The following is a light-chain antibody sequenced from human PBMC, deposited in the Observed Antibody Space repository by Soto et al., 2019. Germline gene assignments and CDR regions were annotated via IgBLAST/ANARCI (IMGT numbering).Light chain of an antibody. CDR1: QSISSW. CDR2: KAS. J-gene: IGKJ1*01. V-gene: IGKV1-5*03. Sequence: DIKMTQSPSTLSASVGDRVTITCRASQSISSWLAWYQQKPGKAPKLLIYKASSLESGVPSRFSGSGSGTEFTLTISSLHTDDFATYYCQQYNSYWTFGQGTKVEIK. CDR3: QQYNSYWT.